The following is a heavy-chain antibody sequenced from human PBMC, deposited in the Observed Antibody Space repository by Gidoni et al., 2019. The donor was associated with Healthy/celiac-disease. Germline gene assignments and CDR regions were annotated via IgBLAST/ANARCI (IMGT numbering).Heavy chain of an antibody. CDR3: ARGRSSSWPGWVRSRWFDP. J-gene: IGHJ5*02. CDR1: GGSFSGYY. Sequence: QVQLQQWGAGLLKPSETLSLTCAVYGGSFSGYYWSWIRQPPGKGLEWIGEINHSGSTNYNPSLKSRVTISVDTSKNQFSLKLSSVTAADTAVYYCARGRSSSWPGWVRSRWFDPWGQGTLVTVSS. D-gene: IGHD6-13*01. V-gene: IGHV4-34*01. CDR2: INHSGST.